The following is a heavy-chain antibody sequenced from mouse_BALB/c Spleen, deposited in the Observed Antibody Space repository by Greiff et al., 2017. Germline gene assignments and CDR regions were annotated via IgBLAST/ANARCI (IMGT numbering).Heavy chain of an antibody. D-gene: IGHD1-1*01. CDR1: GYSFTSYY. Sequence: QVQLQQPGAELVKPGASVKLSCKASGYSFTSYYMYWVKQRPGQGLEWIGKINPYNGGTNYNEKFKSKATLTVDKSSSTAYMQLSSLTSEDSAVYYCTRGGYYHRFDYWGQGTPVTVSA. J-gene: IGHJ3*01. CDR2: INPYNGGT. V-gene: IGHV1S17*01. CDR3: TRGGYYHRFDY.